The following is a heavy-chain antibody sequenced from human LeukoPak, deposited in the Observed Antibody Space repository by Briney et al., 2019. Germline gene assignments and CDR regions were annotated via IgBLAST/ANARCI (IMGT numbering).Heavy chain of an antibody. J-gene: IGHJ4*02. CDR1: GGTFSGYA. D-gene: IGHD3/OR15-3a*01. CDR3: ARSLWTTSNYFAY. V-gene: IGHV1-69*06. CDR2: IIPIFGTA. Sequence: SSVKVSCKASGGTFSGYAIRWVRQAPGEGLEWMGGIIPIFGTANYAQKFQGRVTITADTSTSTAYMELSSLRSEDTAVYYCARSLWTTSNYFAYWGQGTLGTVSS.